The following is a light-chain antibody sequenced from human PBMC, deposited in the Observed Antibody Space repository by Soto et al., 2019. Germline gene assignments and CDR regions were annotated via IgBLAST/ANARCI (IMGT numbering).Light chain of an antibody. CDR1: QSVSSK. Sequence: EIVMTQSPATLSVSPGDTVTLSCRASQSVSSKLAWFQQKPGQPPRLLFYGASSRATGTPDRFSGSGSGTDFTLIISRLEPEDFAVYYCQQYGSSVLTFGGGTKVEIK. V-gene: IGKV3-20*01. J-gene: IGKJ4*01. CDR3: QQYGSSVLT. CDR2: GAS.